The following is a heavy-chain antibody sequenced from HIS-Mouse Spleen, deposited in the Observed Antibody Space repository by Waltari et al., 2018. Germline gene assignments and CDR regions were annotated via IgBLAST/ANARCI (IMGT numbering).Heavy chain of an antibody. D-gene: IGHD2-8*01. V-gene: IGHV3-9*01. CDR1: GFTFEYYA. CDR3: AKIGGGCTNGVCYDY. Sequence: EVQLVESGGGLVQPGRSLRLSFAASGFTFEYYAMHWVRQAPGKGLEWVSGISWNSGSIGYADSVKGRFTISRDNAKNSLYLQMNSLRAEDTALYYCAKIGGGCTNGVCYDYWGQGTLVTVSS. J-gene: IGHJ4*02. CDR2: ISWNSGSI.